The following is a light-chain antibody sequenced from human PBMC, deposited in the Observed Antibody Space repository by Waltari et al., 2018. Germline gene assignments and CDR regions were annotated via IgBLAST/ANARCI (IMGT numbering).Light chain of an antibody. CDR1: SSNIGSNT. Sequence: QSVVTQPPSASGTPGQRVTIPCSSSSNIGSNTVNWYQQLPGTAPKLLMYSNNQRPSGVPDRFSGSKSGTSASLAISGLQSEDEADYYCAAWDDSLNAWVFGGGTKLTVL. CDR3: AAWDDSLNAWV. J-gene: IGLJ3*02. CDR2: SNN. V-gene: IGLV1-44*01.